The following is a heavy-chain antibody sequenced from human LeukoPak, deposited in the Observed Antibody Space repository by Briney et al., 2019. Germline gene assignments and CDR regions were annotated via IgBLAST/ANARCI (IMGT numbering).Heavy chain of an antibody. CDR2: IYYSGST. V-gene: IGHV4-59*11. J-gene: IGHJ5*02. CDR3: ARAYCSSTSCHDWFDP. D-gene: IGHD2-2*01. CDR1: GGSISSHY. Sequence: SETLSLTCTVSGGSISSHYWSWIRQPPGKGLEWIGYIYYSGSTNYSPSLKSRVTISVDTSKNQFSLKLSSVTAADTAVYYCARAYCSSTSCHDWFDPWGQGTLVTVSS.